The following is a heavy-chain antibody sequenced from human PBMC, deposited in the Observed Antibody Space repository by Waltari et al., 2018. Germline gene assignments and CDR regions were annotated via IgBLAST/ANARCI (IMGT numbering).Heavy chain of an antibody. J-gene: IGHJ3*02. D-gene: IGHD3-3*01. Sequence: EVQLLESGGGLVQPGGSLRLPCAASGFTFSSYAMNWVRQAPGKGLEWVSAISGSGGSTYYADSVKGRFTISRDNSKNTLYLQMNSLRAEDTAVYYCAKALILRFLEIWGQGTMVTVSS. CDR1: GFTFSSYA. V-gene: IGHV3-23*01. CDR2: ISGSGGST. CDR3: AKALILRFLEI.